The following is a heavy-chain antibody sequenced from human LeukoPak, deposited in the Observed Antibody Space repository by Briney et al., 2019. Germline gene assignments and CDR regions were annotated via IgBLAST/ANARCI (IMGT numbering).Heavy chain of an antibody. Sequence: GGSLRLSCAASGFTFSSFSMNWVRQAPGKGLEWVSSISRSSSYIYYADSVKGRFIISRDKAKNSLYLQMNSLRAEDTAVYYCARAGKYETHYYYYGMDVWGQGTTVTVSS. CDR1: GFTFSSFS. V-gene: IGHV3-21*01. J-gene: IGHJ6*02. CDR2: ISRSSSYI. D-gene: IGHD3-3*01. CDR3: ARAGKYETHYYYYGMDV.